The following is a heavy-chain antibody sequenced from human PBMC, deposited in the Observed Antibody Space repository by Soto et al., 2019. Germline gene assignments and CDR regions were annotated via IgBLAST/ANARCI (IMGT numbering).Heavy chain of an antibody. CDR3: ARWDGWELLA. Sequence: GLSLKISCQGSGYSFTSYWISWVRQMPGKGLEWMGRIDPSDSYTNYSPSFQGHVTISADKSISTAYLQWSSLKASDTAMYYCARWDGWELLAWGQGTLVTVSS. V-gene: IGHV5-10-1*01. D-gene: IGHD1-26*01. CDR1: GYSFTSYW. CDR2: IDPSDSYT. J-gene: IGHJ5*02.